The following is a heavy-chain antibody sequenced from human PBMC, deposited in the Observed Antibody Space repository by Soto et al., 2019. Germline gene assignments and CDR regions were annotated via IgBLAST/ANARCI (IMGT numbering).Heavy chain of an antibody. CDR2: IYYSGST. D-gene: IGHD5-12*01. J-gene: IGHJ6*03. Sequence: SETLSLTCTVSGGSISSYYWSWIRQPPGKGLEWIGYIYYSGSTNYNPSLKSRVTISVDTSKSPFSLKLSSVTAADTAVYYCASHLNSGYNLYYYYRDVWDKGSTGTVSS. CDR3: ASHLNSGYNLYYYYRDV. CDR1: GGSISSYY. V-gene: IGHV4-59*01.